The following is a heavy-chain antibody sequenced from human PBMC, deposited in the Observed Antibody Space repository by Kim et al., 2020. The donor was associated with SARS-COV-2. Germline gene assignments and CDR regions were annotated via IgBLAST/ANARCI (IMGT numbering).Heavy chain of an antibody. CDR1: GFSFNDYG. V-gene: IGHV3-33*01. CDR3: ARGGKYGSYSVPDY. D-gene: IGHD3-10*01. J-gene: IGHJ4*02. Sequence: GGSLRLYCAASGFSFNDYGIHWVRQAPGKGLDWVSVIWYDGSNKYYADSVKGRFTISRDNSQNMVFLQMNSLRAGDTAFYYCARGGKYGSYSVPDYWGLGTLVTVSS. CDR2: IWYDGSNK.